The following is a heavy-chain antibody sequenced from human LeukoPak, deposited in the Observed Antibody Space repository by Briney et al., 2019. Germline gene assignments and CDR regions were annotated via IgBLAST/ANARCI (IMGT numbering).Heavy chain of an antibody. J-gene: IGHJ3*02. V-gene: IGHV3-21*01. CDR2: ISSSSSYI. CDR3: ARALPSPLYSGSYAEAFDI. CDR1: GLTFISYS. D-gene: IGHD1-26*01. Sequence: PGGSLTLSCAASGLTFISYSMNWVRQAQGKGLAWVSSISSSSSYIYYAGSVKGRFTISRDNANNSLYLQMNSLRAEDTAVYYCARALPSPLYSGSYAEAFDIWGQGTMVTVSS.